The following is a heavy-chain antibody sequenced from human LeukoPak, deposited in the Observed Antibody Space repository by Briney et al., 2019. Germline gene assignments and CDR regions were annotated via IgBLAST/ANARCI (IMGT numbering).Heavy chain of an antibody. CDR2: ISGTGIAI. V-gene: IGHV3-23*01. CDR3: AKYYYDSSGLFDY. J-gene: IGHJ4*02. Sequence: GGSLRLSCAASGFTFDNYAMSCVRQAPGRGLEWVSTISGTGIAIYYADSVKGRFTISRDNSKNTLYLQLNSLRAEDTAIYYCAKYYYDSSGLFDYWGQGALVTVSS. CDR1: GFTFDNYA. D-gene: IGHD3-22*01.